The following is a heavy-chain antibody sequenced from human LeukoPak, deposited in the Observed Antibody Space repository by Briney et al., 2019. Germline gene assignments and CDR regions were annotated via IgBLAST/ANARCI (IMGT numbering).Heavy chain of an antibody. V-gene: IGHV3-30*02. CDR3: AKAAEWLRSPFDY. J-gene: IGHJ4*02. CDR1: GFTFSTYG. CDR2: IRYDGNYK. D-gene: IGHD5-12*01. Sequence: GGSLRLSCAASGFTFSTYGLHWVRQAPGKGLEWVTFIRYDGNYKYYADSVKGRFTISRDNSKNTLYLQMNSLRADDTAVYYCAKAAEWLRSPFDYWGQGTVVTVSS.